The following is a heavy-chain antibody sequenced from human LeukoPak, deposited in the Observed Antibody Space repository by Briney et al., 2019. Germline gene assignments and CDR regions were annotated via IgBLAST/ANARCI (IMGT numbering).Heavy chain of an antibody. D-gene: IGHD2-15*01. J-gene: IGHJ5*02. CDR2: INSDGRST. CDR3: AGSATSNWFDP. Sequence: RSGGSLRLSCAASGFTFSSYAMSWVRQAPEKGLVWVSRINSDGRSTSYADSVKGRFTISRDNAKNTLYLQMNSLRADDTAVYYCAGSATSNWFDPWGQGTLVTVSS. V-gene: IGHV3-74*01. CDR1: GFTFSSYA.